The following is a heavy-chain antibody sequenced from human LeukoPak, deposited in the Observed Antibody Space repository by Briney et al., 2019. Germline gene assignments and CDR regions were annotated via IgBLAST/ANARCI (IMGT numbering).Heavy chain of an antibody. J-gene: IGHJ4*02. V-gene: IGHV1-2*02. CDR2: INANDGST. CDR1: GYTFTGYY. D-gene: IGHD6-6*01. Sequence: ASVKVSCKASGYTFTGYYIHWVRQAPGQGLEWMGWINANDGSTNYAQNFQDRVTMTRDTSINTADLEVSRLKSGDTAVYYCARDVTLRSRSSLIYFDYWGQGSLVTVSS. CDR3: ARDVTLRSRSSLIYFDY.